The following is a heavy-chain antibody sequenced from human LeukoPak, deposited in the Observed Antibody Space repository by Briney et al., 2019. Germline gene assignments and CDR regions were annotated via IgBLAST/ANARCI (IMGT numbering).Heavy chain of an antibody. CDR2: IYYSGTT. CDR3: ASHYWSGYYHHGMDV. J-gene: IGHJ6*02. V-gene: IGHV4-39*07. D-gene: IGHD3-3*01. Sequence: SETLSLTCTVSGDSISSSSYFWGWIRQPPGKGLEYIGSIYYSGTTYYNPSLRSRVTVSIDTSKNQFSLKLSSVTAADTAVYYCASHYWSGYYHHGMDVWGQGTTVTVSS. CDR1: GDSISSSSYF.